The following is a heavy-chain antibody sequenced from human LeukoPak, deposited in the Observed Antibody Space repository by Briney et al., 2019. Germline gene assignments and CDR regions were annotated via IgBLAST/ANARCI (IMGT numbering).Heavy chain of an antibody. CDR1: GDSINSYY. D-gene: IGHD1-26*01. V-gene: IGHV4-59*01. CDR2: IYYSGST. Sequence: PSETLSLTCTVSGDSINSYYWSWIRQPPGKGLEWIGFIYYSGSTNYNPSLKSRVTISVDTSKNQFSLKLSSVTAADTAVYYCARGSYYTDYWGQGTLVTVSS. J-gene: IGHJ4*02. CDR3: ARGSYYTDY.